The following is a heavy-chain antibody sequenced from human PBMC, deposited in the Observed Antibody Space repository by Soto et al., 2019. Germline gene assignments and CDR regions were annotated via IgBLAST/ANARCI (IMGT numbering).Heavy chain of an antibody. CDR2: IIPIFGTA. Sequence: SVKVSCKASGGTFSSYAISWVRQAPGQGLEWMGGIIPIFGTANYAQKFQGRVTITADESTSIAYMELSSLRSEDTAVYYCARVGDKGYGDYYFDYWGQGTLVTVSS. CDR3: ARVGDKGYGDYYFDY. D-gene: IGHD4-17*01. V-gene: IGHV1-69*13. CDR1: GGTFSSYA. J-gene: IGHJ4*02.